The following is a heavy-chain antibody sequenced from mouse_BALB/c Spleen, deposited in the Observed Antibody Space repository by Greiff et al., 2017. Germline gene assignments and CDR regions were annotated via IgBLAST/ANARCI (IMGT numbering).Heavy chain of an antibody. CDR3: ASSYDGYYVTY. J-gene: IGHJ3*01. Sequence: EVQLVESGGGLVKPGGSLKLSCAASGFTFSSYAMSWVRQTPEKGLEWVASISSGGSTYYPDSVKGRFTISRDNARNILYLQMSSLRSEDTAMYYCASSYDGYYVTYWGQGTLVTVSA. V-gene: IGHV5-6-5*01. CDR1: GFTFSSYA. CDR2: ISSGGST. D-gene: IGHD2-3*01.